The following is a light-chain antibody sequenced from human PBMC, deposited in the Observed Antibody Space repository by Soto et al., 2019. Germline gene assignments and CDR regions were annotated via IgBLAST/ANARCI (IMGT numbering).Light chain of an antibody. V-gene: IGLV1-44*01. J-gene: IGLJ1*01. CDR2: NND. Sequence: QSVLTQPPSASGTPGQRVTISCSGGSSNIGTNSVNWYQQLPGRAPKLLIYNNDLRPSGVPDRFSGSKSGTSASLAISGLQPEDEADYYCAAWDDSLNRFYIFGIGTKVTVL. CDR3: AAWDDSLNRFYI. CDR1: SSNIGTNS.